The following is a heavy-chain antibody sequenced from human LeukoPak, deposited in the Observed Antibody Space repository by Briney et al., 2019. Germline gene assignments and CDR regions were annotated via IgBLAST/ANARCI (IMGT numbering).Heavy chain of an antibody. CDR3: ARDLNWGGVYYFDY. D-gene: IGHD3-16*01. CDR2: INAGNGNT. CDR1: GYTFTSYA. V-gene: IGHV1-3*01. J-gene: IGHJ4*02. Sequence: ASVKLSCKASGYTFTSYAMHWVRQAPGQRLEWMGWINAGNGNTKYSQKFQGRVTITRDTSASTAYMELSSLRSEDTAVYYCARDLNWGGVYYFDYWGQGTLVTVSS.